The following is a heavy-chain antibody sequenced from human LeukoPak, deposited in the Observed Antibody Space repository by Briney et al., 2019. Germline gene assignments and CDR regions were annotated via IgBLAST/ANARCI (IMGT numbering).Heavy chain of an antibody. CDR2: IYSGGST. D-gene: IGHD2-2*01. Sequence: SGGSLRLSCAASGFTVSSNYMSWVRQAPGKGLEWVSVIYSGGSTYYADSVKGRFTISRDNSKNTLYLQMNSLRAEDTAVYYCARLGPAANTYYYYYGMDVWGQGTTVTVSS. CDR1: GFTVSSNY. J-gene: IGHJ6*02. V-gene: IGHV3-53*01. CDR3: ARLGPAANTYYYYYGMDV.